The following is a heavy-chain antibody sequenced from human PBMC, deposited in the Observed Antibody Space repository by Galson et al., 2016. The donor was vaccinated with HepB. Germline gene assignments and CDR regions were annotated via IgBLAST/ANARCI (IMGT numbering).Heavy chain of an antibody. Sequence: SLRLSCAASGFTFSSYSMNWVRQAPGKGLEWISYITSSSNTIFYADSVKGRFTISRDNAKNSLFLQMNSLKDEDTAVYYCTRDRSDYYHTTGGGYWGQGTLVTVSS. CDR1: GFTFSSYS. V-gene: IGHV3-48*02. CDR2: ITSSSNTI. D-gene: IGHD3-22*01. CDR3: TRDRSDYYHTTGGGY. J-gene: IGHJ4*02.